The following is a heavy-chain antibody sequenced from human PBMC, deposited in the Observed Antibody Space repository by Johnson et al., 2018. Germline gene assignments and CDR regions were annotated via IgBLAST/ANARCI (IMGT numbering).Heavy chain of an antibody. J-gene: IGHJ1*01. V-gene: IGHV3-30*03. Sequence: QVQLVQSGGGVVQPGRSLRLSCAASGFTFSSYGMHWVRQAPGKGLAWVAVISYDGSNKYYADSVKGRFTISRDNSKNTRYLQMNSLRAEDTAVYYCARGLGDYGNGELQHWGQGTLVTVSS. CDR2: ISYDGSNK. CDR1: GFTFSSYG. CDR3: ARGLGDYGNGELQH. D-gene: IGHD4-11*01.